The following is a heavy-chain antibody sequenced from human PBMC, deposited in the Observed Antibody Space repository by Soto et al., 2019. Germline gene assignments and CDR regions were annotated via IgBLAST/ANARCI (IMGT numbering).Heavy chain of an antibody. J-gene: IGHJ4*02. CDR2: IYYSGST. CDR1: GGSISSGDYY. V-gene: IGHV4-30-4*01. D-gene: IGHD3-3*01. Sequence: LSLTCTFSGGSISSGDYYWSWIRQPPGKGLEWIGYIYYSGSTYYTPSLRSRVTISVDTSKNQFSLKLSSVTAADTAVYYCARLLRRPYYFDYWGQGTLVTVSS. CDR3: ARLLRRPYYFDY.